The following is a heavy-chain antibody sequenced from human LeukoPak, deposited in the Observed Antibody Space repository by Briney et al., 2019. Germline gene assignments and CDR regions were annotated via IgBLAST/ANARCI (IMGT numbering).Heavy chain of an antibody. J-gene: IGHJ6*02. D-gene: IGHD3-3*01. V-gene: IGHV1-69*05. CDR1: GGTFSSYA. Sequence: SVKVSCKASGGTFSSYAISWVRQAPGQGLEWMGGIIPIFGTANYAQKLQGRVTMTTDTSTSTAYMELRSLRSDDTAVYYCARDPQYRITIFGVVIAGEVNYGMDVWGQGTTVTVSS. CDR3: ARDPQYRITIFGVVIAGEVNYGMDV. CDR2: IIPIFGTA.